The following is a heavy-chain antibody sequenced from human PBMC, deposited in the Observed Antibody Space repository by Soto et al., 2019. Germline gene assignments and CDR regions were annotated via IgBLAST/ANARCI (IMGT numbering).Heavy chain of an antibody. V-gene: IGHV4-59*08. CDR1: GGSISSYY. CDR2: IYYSGTT. Sequence: QVQLQESGPGLVRPSETLSLICTVSGGSISSYYWSWIRQPPGKGLEWIGYIYYSGTTRYNPALKSRVTLSVDSSKNQFSLELSSLTAADTAVYHCARHVPYCFDSGHCAYGLDVWGQGTTVTVSS. D-gene: IGHD2-15*01. J-gene: IGHJ6*02. CDR3: ARHVPYCFDSGHCAYGLDV.